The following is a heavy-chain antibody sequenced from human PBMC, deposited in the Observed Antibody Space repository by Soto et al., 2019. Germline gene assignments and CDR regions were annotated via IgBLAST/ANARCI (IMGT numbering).Heavy chain of an antibody. CDR1: DTTHW. CDR3: ARLVNYYFGMDV. V-gene: IGHV5-51*01. CDR2: IYPGDSDT. J-gene: IGHJ6*02. Sequence: EAQLVQSGAEVKKPGESLKISCKASDTTHWIGWVRQKPGKGLEWMGIIYPGDSDTKYSPSFQGQVTISVDKSIRTAYLHWSSLKASDTATYYCARLVNYYFGMDVWGLGTTVTVSS.